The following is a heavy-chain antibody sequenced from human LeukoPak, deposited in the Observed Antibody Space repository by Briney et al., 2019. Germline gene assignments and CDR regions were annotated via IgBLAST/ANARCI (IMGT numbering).Heavy chain of an antibody. CDR1: GFTFSSYG. J-gene: IGHJ4*02. Sequence: PGGSLRLSCAASGFTFSSYGMHWVRQAPGKGLEWVAFIRYDGSNKYYADSVKGRFTISRDNSKNTLYLQMNSLRAEDTAVYYCAKDRRDRGSHLDYWGQGTLVTVSS. CDR2: IRYDGSNK. CDR3: AKDRRDRGSHLDY. D-gene: IGHD1-26*01. V-gene: IGHV3-30*02.